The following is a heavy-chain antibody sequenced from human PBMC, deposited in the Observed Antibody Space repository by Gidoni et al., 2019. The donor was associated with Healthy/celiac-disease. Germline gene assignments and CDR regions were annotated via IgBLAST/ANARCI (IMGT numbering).Heavy chain of an antibody. J-gene: IGHJ6*03. Sequence: QVQLVQSGAEVKKPGSSVKVSCQASGGTFSRYAISWVRQAPGQGLEWMGGIIPIFGTANYAQKFQGRVTITADESTSTAYMELSSLRSEDTAVYYCARVPAANNYYYYMDVWGKGTTVTVSS. CDR1: GGTFSRYA. CDR2: IIPIFGTA. V-gene: IGHV1-69*01. CDR3: ARVPAANNYYYYMDV. D-gene: IGHD2-2*01.